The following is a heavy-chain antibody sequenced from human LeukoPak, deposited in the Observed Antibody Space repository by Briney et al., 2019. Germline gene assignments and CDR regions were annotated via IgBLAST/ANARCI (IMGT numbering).Heavy chain of an antibody. J-gene: IGHJ4*02. D-gene: IGHD1-26*01. CDR3: ARGYSGRFDY. CDR1: GFTFSSYW. V-gene: IGHV3-74*01. CDR2: INSDGSIT. Sequence: GGSLRLSCAASGFTFSSYWMVWVRQPPGKGLLWVSPINSDGSITTYADSVKGRFTITRDNAKSTLYLQMNSLRAEDTAVYYCARGYSGRFDYWGQGALVTVSS.